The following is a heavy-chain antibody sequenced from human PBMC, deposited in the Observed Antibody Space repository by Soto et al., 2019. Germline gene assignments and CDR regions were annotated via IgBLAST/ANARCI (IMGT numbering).Heavy chain of an antibody. Sequence: PSVKVSCKASGGTFSRYAISWVRQAPGKGLEWMGGFIPIFGTANYEQKFQGRVTITADESTTAAYMSLSRLRAEHTPMFYCASEEKHFWSGYYIYYGMDVWGQGTTVTVSS. CDR1: GGTFSRYA. V-gene: IGHV1-69*13. J-gene: IGHJ6*02. CDR3: ASEEKHFWSGYYIYYGMDV. CDR2: FIPIFGTA. D-gene: IGHD3-3*02.